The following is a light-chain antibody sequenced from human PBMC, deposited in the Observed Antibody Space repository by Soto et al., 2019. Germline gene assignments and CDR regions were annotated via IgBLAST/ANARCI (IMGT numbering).Light chain of an antibody. CDR2: EVS. J-gene: IGLJ2*01. CDR3: ISYTSSSSVV. CDR1: SSDVGGYKY. Sequence: QSALTQPASVSGSPGQSITISCTGTSSDVGGYKYVSWYQQNPGKAPKLMIYEVSNRPSGVSTRFSGSKSGNTASLTISGLQAEDEADYYCISYTSSSSVVFGGGTKLTVL. V-gene: IGLV2-14*01.